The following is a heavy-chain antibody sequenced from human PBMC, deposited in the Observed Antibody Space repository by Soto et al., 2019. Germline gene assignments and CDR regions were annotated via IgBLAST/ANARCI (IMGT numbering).Heavy chain of an antibody. CDR2: MNPNSGNT. V-gene: IGHV1-8*01. CDR1: GYTFTSYD. D-gene: IGHD3-9*01. CDR3: VSGYFDYYGMDV. J-gene: IGHJ6*02. Sequence: QVQLVQSGAEVKKPGASVKVSCKPSGYTFTSYDINWVRQATGQGLEWMGWMNPNSGNTGYAQKFQGRVTMTRNTSISTAYMELSSLRSEDTAVYYCVSGYFDYYGMDVWGQGTTVTVSS.